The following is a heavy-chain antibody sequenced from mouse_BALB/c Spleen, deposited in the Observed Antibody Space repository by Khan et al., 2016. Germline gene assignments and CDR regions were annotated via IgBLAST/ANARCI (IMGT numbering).Heavy chain of an antibody. CDR1: GFDFRGYW. D-gene: IGHD1-1*01. V-gene: IGHV4-1*02. CDR3: ARAGYYGYLVY. CDR2: INPDSRTI. J-gene: IGHJ3*01. Sequence: EVKLLESGGGLVQPGGSLKLSCAASGFDFRGYWMSWVRQAPGKGLEWIGEINPDSRTINYSPSLKDKFTISSDNAQSTLYLQISKVRSEDTALYYCARAGYYGYLVYWRQGTLISISA.